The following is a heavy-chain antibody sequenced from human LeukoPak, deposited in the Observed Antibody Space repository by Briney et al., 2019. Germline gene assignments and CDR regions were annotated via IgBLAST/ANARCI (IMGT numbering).Heavy chain of an antibody. J-gene: IGHJ3*02. Sequence: GGSLRFSCAASGFTVTRTHKNWGRQAPGKGLEWVSTINSGGSTFYADSVKGRFTISRDNSKSTLSLQMNRLRAEDTAVYYCARDDPFDSARFFDIWGQGTMVTV. V-gene: IGHV3-53*01. D-gene: IGHD3-22*01. CDR3: ARDDPFDSARFFDI. CDR2: INSGGST. CDR1: GFTVTRTH.